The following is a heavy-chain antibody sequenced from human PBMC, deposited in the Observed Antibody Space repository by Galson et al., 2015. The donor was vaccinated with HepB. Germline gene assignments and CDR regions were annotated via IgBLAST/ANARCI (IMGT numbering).Heavy chain of an antibody. CDR3: AREPYSTSWNYYYGMDV. CDR2: ISYDGSDE. D-gene: IGHD6-13*01. Sequence: SLRLSCAASGFTFRSYDMHWVRRAPGKGLEWVAVISYDGSDEYYADSVKGQFTISRDTSRNTLSLQMHSLRAEDTAVYYCAREPYSTSWNYYYGMDVWGQGTTVTVSS. J-gene: IGHJ6*02. CDR1: GFTFRSYD. V-gene: IGHV3-33*05.